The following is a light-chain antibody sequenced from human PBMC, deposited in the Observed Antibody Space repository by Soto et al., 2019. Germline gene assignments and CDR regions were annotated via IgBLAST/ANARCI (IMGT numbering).Light chain of an antibody. V-gene: IGLV1-44*01. CDR3: ATWNDGVFV. CDR1: TSNIGGST. Sequence: VLTQLPSASGTPGRRVTSSCSGSTSNIGGSTVIWYQHFPGAAPKLLIYGNTQRPLGVAVRFSASKSDTSASLAISGLQSEDEADYYCATWNDGVFVFGIGTKVTVL. CDR2: GNT. J-gene: IGLJ1*01.